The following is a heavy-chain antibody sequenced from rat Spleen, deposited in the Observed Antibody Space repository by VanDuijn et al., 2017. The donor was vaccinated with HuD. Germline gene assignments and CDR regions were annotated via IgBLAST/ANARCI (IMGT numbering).Heavy chain of an antibody. V-gene: IGHV2-43*01. CDR1: GFSLTSYH. CDR3: ARDKDPTTDYVMDA. CDR2: IWTGGST. Sequence: QVQLKESGPGLVQPSQTLSLTCTVSGFSLTSYHVSWVRQPPGKGLEWMGVIWTGGSTAYNSLLKSRLSISRDTSKSQVFLKMSSLQTEDTATYYCARDKDPTTDYVMDAWGQGASVTVSS. J-gene: IGHJ4*01. D-gene: IGHD1-11*01.